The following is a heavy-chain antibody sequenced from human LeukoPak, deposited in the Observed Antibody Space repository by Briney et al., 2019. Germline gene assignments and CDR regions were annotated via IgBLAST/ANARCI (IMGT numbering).Heavy chain of an antibody. J-gene: IGHJ5*02. D-gene: IGHD3-3*01. CDR3: ARGGSYYDFWSGYSALDWFDP. CDR2: INAGNGNT. CDR1: GYIFTSYA. Sequence: GASVKVSRKASGYIFTSYAMHWVRQAPGQRLEWMGWINAGNGNTKYSQKFQGRVTITRDTSASTAYMELSSLRSEDTAVYYCARGGSYYDFWSGYSALDWFDPWGQGTLVTVSS. V-gene: IGHV1-3*01.